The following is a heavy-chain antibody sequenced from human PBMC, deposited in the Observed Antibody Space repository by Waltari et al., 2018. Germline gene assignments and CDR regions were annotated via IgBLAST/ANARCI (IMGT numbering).Heavy chain of an antibody. Sequence: EVQLLESGGGLVQPGGSLRLSCAVYGFTFSSQAMSWVRQAPGKGLEWFSAVSDDGTKTYYADSVRGLFTISRDNSKNTLYLQMNSLRAEDTAIYYCAKTLGGASGWGYFDYWGQGTLVTVSS. J-gene: IGHJ4*02. CDR1: GFTFSSQA. CDR2: VSDDGTKT. CDR3: AKTLGGASGWGYFDY. V-gene: IGHV3-23*01. D-gene: IGHD6-19*01.